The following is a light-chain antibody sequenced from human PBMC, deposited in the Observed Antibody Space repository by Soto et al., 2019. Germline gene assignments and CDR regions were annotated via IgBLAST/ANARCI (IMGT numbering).Light chain of an antibody. Sequence: DIQMTQSPSTLSASVGDRVTITCRASQTISSRLAWYQQKPGKAPKLLIYKASNFESGVPSRFSGSGSGTEFTLTISSLQPDDFATYYCQQYGSFFWTFGQGTKVDIK. CDR2: KAS. V-gene: IGKV1-5*03. CDR3: QQYGSFFWT. J-gene: IGKJ1*01. CDR1: QTISSR.